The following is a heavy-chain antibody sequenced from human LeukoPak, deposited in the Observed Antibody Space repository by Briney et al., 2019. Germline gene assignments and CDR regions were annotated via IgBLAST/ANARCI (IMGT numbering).Heavy chain of an antibody. CDR2: IYTSGST. CDR3: AREGYSYGFDY. Sequence: SQTLSLTCTVSGGSISSGSYYWSWIRRPAGKGLEWIGRIYTSGSTNYNPSLKSRVTISVDTSKNQFSLKLSSATAADTAVYYCAREGYSYGFDYWGQGTLVTVSS. D-gene: IGHD5-18*01. V-gene: IGHV4-61*02. J-gene: IGHJ4*02. CDR1: GGSISSGSYY.